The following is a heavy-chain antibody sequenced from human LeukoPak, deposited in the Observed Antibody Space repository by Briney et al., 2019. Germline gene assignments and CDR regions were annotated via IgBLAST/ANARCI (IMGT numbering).Heavy chain of an antibody. CDR2: IIAMFDTA. V-gene: IGHV1-69*13. D-gene: IGHD4-23*01. Sequence: SVKVSCKAFGGTFNNYGISWVRQAPGQGLEWMGGIIAMFDTANYAQKFKGRVTITADESTNTASMEVSSLRSEDTAVYYCARQGYSGHSQGAADYWGQGTLVTVSS. CDR1: GGTFNNYG. CDR3: ARQGYSGHSQGAADY. J-gene: IGHJ4*02.